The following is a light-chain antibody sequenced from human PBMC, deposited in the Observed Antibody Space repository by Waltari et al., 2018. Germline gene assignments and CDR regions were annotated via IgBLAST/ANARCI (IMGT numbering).Light chain of an antibody. J-gene: IGLJ3*02. CDR2: RDS. CDR1: NLGSQS. V-gene: IGLV3-9*01. CDR3: QVWDNGTGKV. Sequence: SYALSQPLAVSVALGQTARITCGGDNLGSQSVKWFHQRPGQAPVLVIYRDSLRPSGISERFSGSNSGTMATLTISRAQVGDEGDYFCQVWDNGTGKVFGGGTKLTVL.